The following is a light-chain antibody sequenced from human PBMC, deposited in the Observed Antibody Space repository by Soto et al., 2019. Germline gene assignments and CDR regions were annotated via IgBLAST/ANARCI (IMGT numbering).Light chain of an antibody. CDR1: QGIAGW. J-gene: IGKJ2*01. CDR2: GAS. V-gene: IGKV1-12*02. Sequence: DIQMTQSPSSVSASVGDRVTITCRASQGIAGWLAWYQQRPGKAPKLLIYGASTLQSGVPSRFSGSGSGTDFTLTITSLQPEDFATYFCQQANSFPYTFGQGTKLEIK. CDR3: QQANSFPYT.